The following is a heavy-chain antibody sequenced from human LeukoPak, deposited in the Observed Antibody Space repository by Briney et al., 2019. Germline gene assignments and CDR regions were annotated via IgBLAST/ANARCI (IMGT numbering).Heavy chain of an antibody. CDR1: RGTFISYA. CDR2: IIPIFCTA. CDR3: ARIPGPVGIVVVPAAKYGGLDY. V-gene: IGHV1-69*13. Sequence: SVKVSCKASRGTFISYAISWVRQAPRQGLECMGGIIPIFCTANYAHKFQGRDTITPDESTRTAYMELSRLRSADTAVYYCARIPGPVGIVVVPAAKYGGLDYWGQGTLVTVSS. J-gene: IGHJ4*02. D-gene: IGHD2-2*01.